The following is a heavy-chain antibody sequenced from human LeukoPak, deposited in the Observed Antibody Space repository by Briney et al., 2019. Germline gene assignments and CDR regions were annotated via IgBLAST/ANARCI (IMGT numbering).Heavy chain of an antibody. D-gene: IGHD2-15*01. Sequence: ASVKVSCKASGYIFTSYYMHWVRQAPGQGLEWMGIINPSGGSTSYAQKFQGRVTMTRDTSTSTVYMELSSLRSEDTAVYYCARDQLPVVAAPKSRYYYYYMDVWGKGTTVTVSS. J-gene: IGHJ6*03. CDR1: GYIFTSYY. V-gene: IGHV1-46*01. CDR3: ARDQLPVVAAPKSRYYYYYMDV. CDR2: INPSGGST.